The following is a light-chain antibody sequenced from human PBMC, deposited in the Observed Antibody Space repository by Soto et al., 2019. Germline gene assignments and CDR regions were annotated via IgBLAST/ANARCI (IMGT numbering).Light chain of an antibody. CDR1: SSDVGAYNY. CDR3: SSLTTRFTYV. CDR2: EVS. V-gene: IGLV2-14*01. Sequence: QAVLTQPASVSGSPGQSVAISCSGTSSDVGAYNYISWYQQHPGKALKLLLSEVSNRPSGVSDRFFGSKSGNTASLTISGLQAGDEADYYCSSLTTRFTYVFGTGTKVTVL. J-gene: IGLJ1*01.